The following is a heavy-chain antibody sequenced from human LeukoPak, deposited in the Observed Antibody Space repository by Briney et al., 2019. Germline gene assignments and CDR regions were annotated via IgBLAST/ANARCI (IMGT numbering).Heavy chain of an antibody. CDR2: INRSGAGT. CDR1: GFTFDDHA. Sequence: PGGSLRLSCAASGFTFDDHAMSWVRQAPGKGLEWVSNINRSGAGTDYADSVKGRFSISRDNAKNSLYLQMSSLRAEDTALYYCARGYCGGDCYFDHWGQGTLVTVSS. V-gene: IGHV3-20*04. D-gene: IGHD2-21*02. CDR3: ARGYCGGDCYFDH. J-gene: IGHJ4*02.